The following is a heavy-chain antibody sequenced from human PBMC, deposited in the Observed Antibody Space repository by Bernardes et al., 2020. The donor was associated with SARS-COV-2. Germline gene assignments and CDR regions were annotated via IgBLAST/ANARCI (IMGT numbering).Heavy chain of an antibody. CDR3: AREVPKNLDSSGYAHYYYAMDV. CDR1: GFTYSNYL. V-gene: IGHV3-21*04. D-gene: IGHD3-22*01. Sequence: GGSLRLSCVASGFTYSNYLFSWFRQAPGKGLEWVSSISGAGMYIYYGDSVRGRFTTSRDNTRTSLFLHMTSLRTEDTAVYYCAREVPKNLDSSGYAHYYYAMDVWGQGTTVTVSS. J-gene: IGHJ6*02. CDR2: ISGAGMYI.